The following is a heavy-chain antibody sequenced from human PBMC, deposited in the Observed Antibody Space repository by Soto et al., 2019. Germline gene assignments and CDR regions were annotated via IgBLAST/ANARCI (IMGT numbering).Heavy chain of an antibody. Sequence: SVKVSCKASGGTFSSYAISWVRQAPGQGLERMGGIIPIFGTANYAQKFQGRVTITADESTSTAYMELSSLRSEDTAVYYCARAWYCGGDCSTYYFDYWGQGTLVTVSS. CDR3: ARAWYCGGDCSTYYFDY. CDR1: GGTFSSYA. V-gene: IGHV1-69*13. D-gene: IGHD2-21*02. CDR2: IIPIFGTA. J-gene: IGHJ4*02.